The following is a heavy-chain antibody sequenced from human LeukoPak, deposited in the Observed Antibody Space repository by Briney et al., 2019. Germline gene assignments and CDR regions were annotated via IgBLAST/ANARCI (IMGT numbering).Heavy chain of an antibody. D-gene: IGHD5-18*01. CDR1: GGSLSSYY. V-gene: IGHV4-59*01. J-gene: IGHJ4*02. CDR2: IYYSGST. CDR3: ASVPLDTAMVNRMRRFDY. Sequence: SETLSLTCTVSGGSLSSYYWSWIRQPPGKGLEWIGYIYYSGSTNYNPSLKSRVPISVDTSKNQFSLKLSSVTAADTAVYYCASVPLDTAMVNRMRRFDYWGQGTLVTVSS.